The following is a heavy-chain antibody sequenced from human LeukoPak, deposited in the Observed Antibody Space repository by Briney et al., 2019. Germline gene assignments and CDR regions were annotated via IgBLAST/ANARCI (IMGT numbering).Heavy chain of an antibody. D-gene: IGHD3-3*01. Sequence: PGGSLRLSCAASGFTFSSYAMNWVRQAPGKGLEWVSAISGSGGSTYYADSVKGRFTISRDNSKNTLYLQMNSLRAEDTAVYYCAKDWGYYDFWSGYYILSADPRAPFDYWGQGTLVTVSS. J-gene: IGHJ4*02. CDR1: GFTFSSYA. V-gene: IGHV3-23*01. CDR2: ISGSGGST. CDR3: AKDWGYYDFWSGYYILSADPRAPFDY.